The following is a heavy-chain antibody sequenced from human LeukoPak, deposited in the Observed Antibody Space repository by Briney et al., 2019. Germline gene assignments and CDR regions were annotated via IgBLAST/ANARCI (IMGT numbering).Heavy chain of an antibody. J-gene: IGHJ4*02. D-gene: IGHD3-16*02. CDR3: ARGPIYDYVWGSYRQPFDY. Sequence: SETLSLTCTVSGGSISSYYWSWIRQPAGKGLEWIGRIYTSGSTNYNPSLKSRVTMSVDTSKNQFSLKLSSVTAADTAVYYCARGPIYDYVWGSYRQPFDYWGQGTLVTVSS. CDR2: IYTSGST. V-gene: IGHV4-4*07. CDR1: GGSISSYY.